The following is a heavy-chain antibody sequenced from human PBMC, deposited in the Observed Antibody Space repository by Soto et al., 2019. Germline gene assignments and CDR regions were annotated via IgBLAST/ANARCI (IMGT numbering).Heavy chain of an antibody. V-gene: IGHV1-18*01. D-gene: IGHD2-2*01. Sequence: GASVKVSCKASGYTFTSYGISWVRQAPGQGLEWMGWISAYNGNTNYAQKLQGRVTMTTDTSTSTAYMELRSLRSDDTAVYYCARGYCSSTSCQYYYYFDYWGQGTLVTV. CDR3: ARGYCSSTSCQYYYYFDY. CDR1: GYTFTSYG. CDR2: ISAYNGNT. J-gene: IGHJ4*02.